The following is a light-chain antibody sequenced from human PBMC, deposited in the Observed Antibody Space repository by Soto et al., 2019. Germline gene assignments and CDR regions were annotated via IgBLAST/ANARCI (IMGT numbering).Light chain of an antibody. V-gene: IGLV1-51*01. J-gene: IGLJ2*01. CDR1: SSNIGNNY. CDR2: DNN. Sequence: QSVLTQPPSVSAAPGQKVTISCSGSSSNIGNNYVSWYQQLPGTAPKLLIYDNNKRPSGIPDRFSGSKSGTSATLGITGLQTGDEDDYYCGTWDSSLRPLFGGGTKLTVL. CDR3: GTWDSSLRPL.